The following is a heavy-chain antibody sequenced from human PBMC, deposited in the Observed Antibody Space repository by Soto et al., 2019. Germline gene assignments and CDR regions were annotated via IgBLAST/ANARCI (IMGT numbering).Heavy chain of an antibody. CDR2: IYPGDSDT. J-gene: IGHJ6*02. CDR3: ARRGGAGWWSYYKLAKYNYYCTNV. Sequence: PGESLKISCKGSGYSFNSHWIGWVRQMPGKGLEWMGIIYPGDSDTRYSPSFQGQVTISADKSTNTAYLQWSSLKASDTAMYDRARRGGAGWWSYYKLAKYNYYCTNVWGQGITVTVS. V-gene: IGHV5-51*01. CDR1: GYSFNSHW. D-gene: IGHD3-10*01.